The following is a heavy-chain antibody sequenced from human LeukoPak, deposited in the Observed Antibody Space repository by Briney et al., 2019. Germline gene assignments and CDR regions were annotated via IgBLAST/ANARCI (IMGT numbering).Heavy chain of an antibody. CDR2: INWNSVNI. Sequence: PGRSLRLSCAASGFTFEDYAMHWVRQAPGKGLEWVSGINWNSVNIGYADSVKGRFTISRDNAKNSLYLQMNSLRPEDTALYYCAKAPEYNLLTGYSFDFWGQGTLVTVSS. CDR3: AKAPEYNLLTGYSFDF. D-gene: IGHD3-9*01. J-gene: IGHJ4*02. V-gene: IGHV3-9*01. CDR1: GFTFEDYA.